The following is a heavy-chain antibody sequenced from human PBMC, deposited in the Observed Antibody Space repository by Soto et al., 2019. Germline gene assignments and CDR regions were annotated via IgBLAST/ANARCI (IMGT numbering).Heavy chain of an antibody. Sequence: ASVKVSCKASGYTFTSYGISWVRQAPGQGLDWMGWISAYNGNAKYAQDLQGRVTMTTDTSTSTAYMELRSLRSDDTAVYYCARFSGGSYNTYYFYYGMDVWGQGTTVTVSS. CDR2: ISAYNGNA. J-gene: IGHJ6*02. CDR3: ARFSGGSYNTYYFYYGMDV. V-gene: IGHV1-18*01. CDR1: GYTFTSYG. D-gene: IGHD2-15*01.